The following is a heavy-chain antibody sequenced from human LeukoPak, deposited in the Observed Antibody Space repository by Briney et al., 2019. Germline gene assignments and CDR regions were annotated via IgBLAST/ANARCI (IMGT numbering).Heavy chain of an antibody. CDR1: GYTFTGYY. Sequence: ASVKVSCKASGYTFTGYYMHWVRQAPGQGLEWMGWINPDSGGTNYAQKFQGRVTMTRDTSISTAYMELSRLRSDDTAVYYCASNPNYDILTGWVYWGQGTLVTVSS. CDR3: ASNPNYDILTGWVY. CDR2: INPDSGGT. V-gene: IGHV1-2*02. D-gene: IGHD3-9*01. J-gene: IGHJ4*02.